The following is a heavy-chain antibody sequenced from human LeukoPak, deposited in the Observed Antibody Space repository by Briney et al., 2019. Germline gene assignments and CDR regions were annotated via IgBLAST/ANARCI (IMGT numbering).Heavy chain of an antibody. J-gene: IGHJ5*02. V-gene: IGHV4-4*07. D-gene: IGHD6-13*01. CDR3: ARCFSSSWYNGWFDP. CDR2: IYTSGST. CDR1: GGSISSYY. Sequence: PSETLSLTCTVSGGSISSYYWSWIRQPAGKGLEWIGRIYTSGSTNYNPSLKSRVTISVDTSKNQFSLKLSSVTAADTAVYYCARCFSSSWYNGWFDPWGQGTLVTVSS.